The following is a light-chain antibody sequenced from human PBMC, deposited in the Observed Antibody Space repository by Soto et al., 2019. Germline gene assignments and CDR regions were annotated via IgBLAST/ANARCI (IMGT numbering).Light chain of an antibody. Sequence: EIVMTQSPATLSVSPGERATLSCRASRSVGSNLAWYQHKAGQAPRLLIYGASTRATGIPARFSGSGSGTEFTLTISSLQSEDFAVYYCQQYNNWPQTFGQGTKVEI. CDR1: RSVGSN. CDR2: GAS. J-gene: IGKJ1*01. V-gene: IGKV3-15*01. CDR3: QQYNNWPQT.